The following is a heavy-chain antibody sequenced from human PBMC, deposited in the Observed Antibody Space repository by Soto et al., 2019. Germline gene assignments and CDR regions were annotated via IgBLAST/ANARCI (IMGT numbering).Heavy chain of an antibody. CDR3: SSKYNAVLGP. D-gene: IGHD1-1*01. Sequence: GGSLRLSCAASGFSVNLYTMNWVRQAPGKGLEWVSSVSGSSVYIYYADSVKGRFTISRDNAKNSLYLQMNSLRAEDTAVDYCSSKYNAVLGPWGQGSLVPVSS. V-gene: IGHV3-21*01. CDR2: VSGSSVYI. J-gene: IGHJ5*02. CDR1: GFSVNLYT.